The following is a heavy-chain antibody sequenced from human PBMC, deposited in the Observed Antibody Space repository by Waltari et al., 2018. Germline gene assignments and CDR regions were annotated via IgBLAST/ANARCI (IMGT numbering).Heavy chain of an antibody. Sequence: EMQLLESGGGLVQPGGSLRLYCSASVFPFSTTTMNWVRQAPVKGLEWVAVMTASGLMDYGDSVKGRFIISRYNSKNTLYLEMYRLRVEDTARYYCAKDEGARLAPTFGMDAWGQGTTVIVSS. CDR1: VFPFSTTT. V-gene: IGHV3-23*01. CDR3: AKDEGARLAPTFGMDA. J-gene: IGHJ6*02. D-gene: IGHD6-6*01. CDR2: MTASGLM.